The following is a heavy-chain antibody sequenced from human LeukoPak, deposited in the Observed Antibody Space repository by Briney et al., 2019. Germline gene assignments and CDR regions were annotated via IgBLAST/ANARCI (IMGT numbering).Heavy chain of an antibody. V-gene: IGHV3-23*01. CDR3: AKDPHGDTRGEFDY. CDR2: ISGSGGST. CDR1: GFAFSSYA. J-gene: IGHJ4*02. D-gene: IGHD4-17*01. Sequence: PGGSLRLSCAASGFAFSSYAMSWVRQAPGKGLDWVSAISGSGGSTYYADSVKGRFTISRDNSKNTLYLQMNSLRAEDTAVYYCAKDPHGDTRGEFDYWGQGTLVTVSS.